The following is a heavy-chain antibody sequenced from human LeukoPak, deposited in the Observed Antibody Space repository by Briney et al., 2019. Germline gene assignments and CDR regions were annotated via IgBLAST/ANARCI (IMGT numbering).Heavy chain of an antibody. CDR1: GFTFSSYW. CDR3: AKTEHGSGSSDY. V-gene: IGHV3-48*01. J-gene: IGHJ4*02. D-gene: IGHD3-10*01. CDR2: ISSSSSTI. Sequence: GGSLRLSCVASGFTFSSYWMSWVRQAPGKGLEWISYISSSSSTIYYADSVKGRFTISRDNAKNSLYLQMNSLRAEDTAVYYCAKTEHGSGSSDYWGQGTLVTVSS.